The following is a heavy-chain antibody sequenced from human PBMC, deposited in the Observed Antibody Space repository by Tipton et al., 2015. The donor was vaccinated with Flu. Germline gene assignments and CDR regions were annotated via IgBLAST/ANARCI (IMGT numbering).Heavy chain of an antibody. CDR3: ARALVITTTMGGDWFDP. D-gene: IGHD3-10*01. V-gene: IGHV4-59*01. CDR1: GGSISSYY. CDR2: IYYSGST. J-gene: IGHJ5*02. Sequence: GLVKPSETLSLTCTVSGGSISSYYWSWIRQPPGKGLEWIGYIYYSGSTNYNPSLKSRVTISVDMSKNQFSLNRSSVTAADTAVHYCARALVITTTMGGDWFDPWGQGTLVTVSS.